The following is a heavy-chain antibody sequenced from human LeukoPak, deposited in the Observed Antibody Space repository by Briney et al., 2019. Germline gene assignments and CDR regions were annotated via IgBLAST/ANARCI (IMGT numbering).Heavy chain of an antibody. CDR2: IDSSSGTI. D-gene: IGHD2-15*01. CDR1: GFSFSPNS. V-gene: IGHV3-48*01. CDR3: ARDVSRISDY. Sequence: GGSLRLSCAASGFSFSPNSMNWLRQAPGKGLEWISYIDSSSGTIYYADSVRGRFTISGDNAKNSLYLQMNSLRAEDTAVYYCARDVSRISDYWGQGTLVTVSS. J-gene: IGHJ4*02.